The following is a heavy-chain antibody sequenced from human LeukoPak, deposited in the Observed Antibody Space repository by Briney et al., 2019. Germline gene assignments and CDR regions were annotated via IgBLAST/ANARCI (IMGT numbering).Heavy chain of an antibody. CDR1: GYSISSGYY. D-gene: IGHD3-3*01. J-gene: IGHJ4*02. Sequence: SETLSLTCTVSGYSISSGYYWGWIRPPPGKGLEWIGNIYHNGSTNYNPSLKSRVTISVDTSKNQFSLRLSSVTAADTAVYYCARGESFGVAPPDYWGQGTLVTVSS. CDR3: ARGESFGVAPPDY. CDR2: IYHNGST. V-gene: IGHV4-38-2*02.